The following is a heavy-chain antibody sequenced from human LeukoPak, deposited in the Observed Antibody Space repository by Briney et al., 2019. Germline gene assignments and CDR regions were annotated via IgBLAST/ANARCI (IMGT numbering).Heavy chain of an antibody. CDR1: GLTFSNYA. V-gene: IGHV3-23*01. J-gene: IGHJ4*02. CDR2: ITGSGGST. D-gene: IGHD3-22*01. CDR3: AKRDSSGYYYFDY. Sequence: GGSLRLSCAASGLTFSNYAMSWVRQAPGKGLEWVSAITGSGGSTYYADSVKGRFTISRDNSKNTLYLQMNSLRAEDTAVYYCAKRDSSGYYYFDYWGQGTLVTVSS.